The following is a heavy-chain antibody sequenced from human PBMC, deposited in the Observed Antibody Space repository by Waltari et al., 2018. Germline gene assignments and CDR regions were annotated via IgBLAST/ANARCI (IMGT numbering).Heavy chain of an antibody. Sequence: QVQLVQSGAEVKKPGASVKVSCKASGYTFTSYAMHWVRQAPGQRLEWMGWINAGNGKTKYSQKFQGRVTITRDTSASTAYMELSSLRSEDTAVYYCVSAGRSTYYYGSGSYYFDYWGQGTLVTVSS. V-gene: IGHV1-3*01. J-gene: IGHJ4*02. CDR3: VSAGRSTYYYGSGSYYFDY. CDR1: GYTFTSYA. D-gene: IGHD3-10*01. CDR2: INAGNGKT.